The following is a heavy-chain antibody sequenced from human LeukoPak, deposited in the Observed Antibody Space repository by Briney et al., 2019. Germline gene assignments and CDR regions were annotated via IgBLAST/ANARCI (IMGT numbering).Heavy chain of an antibody. J-gene: IGHJ4*02. CDR3: ARRRIVVVVAATPRCYFDY. Sequence: KPSETLSLTCAVYGGSLSGYYWSWIRQPPGKGLEWIGEINHSGSTNYNPSLKSRVTISVDTSKNQFSLKLSSVTAADAAVYYCARRRIVVVVAATPRCYFDYWGQGTLVTVSS. CDR2: INHSGST. CDR1: GGSLSGYY. D-gene: IGHD2-15*01. V-gene: IGHV4-34*01.